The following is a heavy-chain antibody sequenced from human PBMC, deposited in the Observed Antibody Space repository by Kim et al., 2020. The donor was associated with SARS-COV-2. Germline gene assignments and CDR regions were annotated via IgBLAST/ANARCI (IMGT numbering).Heavy chain of an antibody. V-gene: IGHV4-61*01. D-gene: IGHD6-19*01. CDR2: IYYSGST. CDR3: ARVGIAVMDHYFDY. J-gene: IGHJ4*02. Sequence: SETLSLTCTVSGGSVSSGSYYWSWIRQPPGKGLEWIGYIYYSGSTNYNPSLKSRVTISVDTSKNQFSLKLSSVTAADTAVYYCARVGIAVMDHYFDYWGQGTLVTVSS. CDR1: GGSVSSGSYY.